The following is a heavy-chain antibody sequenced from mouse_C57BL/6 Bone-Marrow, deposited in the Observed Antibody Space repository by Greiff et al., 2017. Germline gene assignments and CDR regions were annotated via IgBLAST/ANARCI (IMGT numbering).Heavy chain of an antibody. Sequence: QVQLHQSGAELARPGASAKMSCKASGYTFTIYTLHWVQQRPGQGLEWIGYINPSSGYPKYTQKFKDKATLTADKSSSTAYMQLSSLTSEDSAVYYCARPWDYWGQGTTLTVSS. J-gene: IGHJ2*01. CDR1: GYTFTIYT. CDR2: INPSSGYP. V-gene: IGHV1-4*01. CDR3: ARPWDY.